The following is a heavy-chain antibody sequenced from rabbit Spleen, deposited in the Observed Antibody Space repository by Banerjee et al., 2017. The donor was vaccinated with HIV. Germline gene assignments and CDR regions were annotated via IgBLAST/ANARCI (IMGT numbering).Heavy chain of an antibody. CDR3: ARAPYAGIAVYGYAQNL. CDR1: GFSFSYSYW. V-gene: IGHV1S45*01. CDR2: IYPDSSGST. J-gene: IGHJ4*01. Sequence: QEQLEESGGDLVKPEGSLTLTCTASGFSFSYSYWICWVRQAPGKGLEWIGCIYPDSSGSTYYASWAKGRFTISKTSSTTMTLRMTSLSAADTATYFCARAPYAGIAVYGYAQNLWGPGTLVTVS. D-gene: IGHD6-1*01.